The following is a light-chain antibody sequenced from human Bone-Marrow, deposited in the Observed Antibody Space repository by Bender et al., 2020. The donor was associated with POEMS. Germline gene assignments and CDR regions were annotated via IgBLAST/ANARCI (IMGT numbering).Light chain of an antibody. CDR3: SSYSGSNTFV. CDR2: EVS. Sequence: QSALTQPRSVSGSPGQSVTISCTGASSDVGTYNSVSWYQQHPGRAPRLMIYEVSQRPSGVPDRFSGSKSGNTASLTVSGLQAEDEADYSCSSYSGSNTFVFGTGTKVTVL. V-gene: IGLV2-8*01. J-gene: IGLJ1*01. CDR1: SSDVGTYNS.